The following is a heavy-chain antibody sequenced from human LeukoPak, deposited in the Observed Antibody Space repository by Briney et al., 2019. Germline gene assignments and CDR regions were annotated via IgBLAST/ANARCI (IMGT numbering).Heavy chain of an antibody. D-gene: IGHD3-10*01. J-gene: IGHJ4*02. CDR2: INSDRSST. Sequence: GGSLRLSCAASGFTFSSYWMHWVRQAPGKGLVWVSRINSDRSSTSYADSVKGRFTISRDNAKNTLYLQMNSLRAEDTAVYYCAKDNVRLWFGELLLGGYDYWGQGTLVTVSS. V-gene: IGHV3-74*01. CDR1: GFTFSSYW. CDR3: AKDNVRLWFGELLLGGYDY.